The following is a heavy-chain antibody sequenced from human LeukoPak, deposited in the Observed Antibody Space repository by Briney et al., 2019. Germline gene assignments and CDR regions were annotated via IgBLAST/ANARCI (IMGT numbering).Heavy chain of an antibody. Sequence: GGSLRLSCAASGFTVSSNYMSWVRQAPGKGLEWVSVIYSGGSTYYADSVKGRFTISRDNSRNTVYLQMNSLRAEDTAVYYCANDLGWIQLNLGRGQGTLVTVSS. D-gene: IGHD5-18*01. J-gene: IGHJ4*02. CDR3: ANDLGWIQLNLG. CDR1: GFTVSSNY. CDR2: IYSGGST. V-gene: IGHV3-53*01.